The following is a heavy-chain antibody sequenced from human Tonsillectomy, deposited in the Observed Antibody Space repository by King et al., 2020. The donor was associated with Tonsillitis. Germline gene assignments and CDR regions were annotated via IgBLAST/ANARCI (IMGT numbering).Heavy chain of an antibody. CDR1: GFTFSSYS. CDR3: ARDRTWSTMDV. V-gene: IGHV3-48*02. CDR2: ISRSSSTI. J-gene: IGHJ6*02. Sequence: VQLVESGGGLVQPGGSLRLSCAASGFTFSSYSMNWVRQAPGKGPEWVSYISRSSSTIYYADSVKGRFTISRDNAKDSLYLQMNSPRDEDTAVYYCARDRTWSTMDVWGQGTTVTVSS. D-gene: IGHD5/OR15-5a*01.